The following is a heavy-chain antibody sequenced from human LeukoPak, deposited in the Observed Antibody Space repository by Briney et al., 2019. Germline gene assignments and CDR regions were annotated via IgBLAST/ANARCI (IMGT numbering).Heavy chain of an antibody. CDR3: VRGDNAFNI. Sequence: GGSLRLSCVASGFTFSSDFMHWIRQAPGEGLMWVSQISGDESYTNYADSVKGRFTISRDNAKNTLYLQMNSLRDEDTAIYYCVRGDNAFNIWGQGTLVTVSS. V-gene: IGHV3-74*01. CDR1: GFTFSSDF. J-gene: IGHJ3*02. CDR2: ISGDESYT.